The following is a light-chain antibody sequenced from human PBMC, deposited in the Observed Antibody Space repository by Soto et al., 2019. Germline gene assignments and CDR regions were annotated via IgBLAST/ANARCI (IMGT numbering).Light chain of an antibody. CDR1: QDITRW. CDR3: QRTNTFPLT. J-gene: IGKJ4*01. Sequence: DIQMTQSPSSVSGSVGDRVTITCRASQDITRWLAWYQQKPGKAPKLLIYGASSLQSGVPSRFSGSGSETDFTLTISSLQPEDSATYYCQRTNTFPLTFGGGTKVDIK. V-gene: IGKV1-12*01. CDR2: GAS.